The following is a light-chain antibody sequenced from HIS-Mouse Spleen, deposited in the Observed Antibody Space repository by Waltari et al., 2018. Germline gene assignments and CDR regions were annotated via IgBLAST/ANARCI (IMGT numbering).Light chain of an antibody. V-gene: IGLV1-47*01. CDR3: AAWDDSLSGVV. CDR2: RNN. J-gene: IGLJ2*01. Sequence: QSVLTQPPSASGTPGQRVTSSCSGSSPNIGSTYVYWYQQLPGTAPKLLIYRNNQRPSGVPDRFSGSKSGTSASLAIGGLRSEDEADYYCAAWDDSLSGVVFGGGTKLTVL. CDR1: SPNIGSTY.